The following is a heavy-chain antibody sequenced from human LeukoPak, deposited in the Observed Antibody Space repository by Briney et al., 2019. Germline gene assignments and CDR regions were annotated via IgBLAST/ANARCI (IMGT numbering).Heavy chain of an antibody. D-gene: IGHD5-18*01. CDR1: GFTFSSYA. V-gene: IGHV4-34*01. CDR2: INHSGST. J-gene: IGHJ4*02. Sequence: GSLRLSCAASGFTFSSYAMSWIRQPPGKGLEWIGEINHSGSTNYNPSLKSRVTISVDTSKNQFSLKLSSVTAADTAVYYCARENTAMVTTGFDYWGQGTLVTVSS. CDR3: ARENTAMVTTGFDY.